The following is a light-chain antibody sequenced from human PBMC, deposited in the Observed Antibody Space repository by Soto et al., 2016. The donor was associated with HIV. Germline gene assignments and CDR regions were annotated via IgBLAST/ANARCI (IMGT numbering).Light chain of an antibody. V-gene: IGKV1-39*01. J-gene: IGKJ1*01. CDR1: RSISSY. Sequence: DIQMTQSPSSLSASVGDRVTITCRASRSISSYLNWYQQKPGKAPQLLIYAASSLQSGVPSRFSGSGSGTDFTLTISSLQPEDFATYYCQQSYSTPRTFGQGTTVKSN. CDR2: AAS. CDR3: QQSYSTPRT.